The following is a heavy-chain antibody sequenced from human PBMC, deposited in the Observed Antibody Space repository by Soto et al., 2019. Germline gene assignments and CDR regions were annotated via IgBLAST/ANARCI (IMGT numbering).Heavy chain of an antibody. CDR3: ARVPLPPITMIVVVITPYYYYGMDV. CDR2: ISAYNGNT. V-gene: IGHV1-18*01. Sequence: QVQLVQSGAEVKKPGASVKVSCKASGYTFTSYGISWVRQAPGQGLAWMGWISAYNGNTNYAQKLQGRVTMTTDTSTSTAYMELRSLRSDDTAVYYWARVPLPPITMIVVVITPYYYYGMDVWGQGTTVTVSS. CDR1: GYTFTSYG. J-gene: IGHJ6*02. D-gene: IGHD3-22*01.